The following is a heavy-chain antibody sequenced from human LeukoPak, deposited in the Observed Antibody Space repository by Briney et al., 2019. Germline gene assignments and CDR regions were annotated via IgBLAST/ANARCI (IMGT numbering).Heavy chain of an antibody. J-gene: IGHJ3*02. CDR2: IYDSGST. V-gene: IGHV4-30-4*01. D-gene: IGHD2-15*01. CDR1: GASIRSGDYY. CDR3: ARDCSGGSCYGAFDI. Sequence: SQTLSLTCTVSGASIRSGDYYWSWIRQPPGKGLERIGYIYDSGSTYYNPSLKSRITTSVDTSENRFSLKLSSVTATDTAVYYCARDCSGGSCYGAFDIWGQGTMVTVSS.